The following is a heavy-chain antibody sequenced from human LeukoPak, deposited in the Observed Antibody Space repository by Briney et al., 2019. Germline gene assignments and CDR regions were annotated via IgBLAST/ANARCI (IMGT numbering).Heavy chain of an antibody. V-gene: IGHV4-39*07. J-gene: IGHJ6*03. CDR1: SGSISTSNYY. CDR3: ARAQNWNVYYYYYYYMDV. D-gene: IGHD1-1*01. CDR2: IFYSGST. Sequence: SETLSLTCTVSSGSISTSNYYWGWVRQPPGKALEWIGNIFYSGSTNYNPSLKSRVTISVDTSKNQFSLKLSSVTAADTAVYYCARAQNWNVYYYYYYYMDVWGKGTTVTVSS.